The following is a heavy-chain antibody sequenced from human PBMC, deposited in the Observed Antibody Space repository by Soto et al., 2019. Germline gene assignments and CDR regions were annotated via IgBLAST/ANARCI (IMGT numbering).Heavy chain of an antibody. Sequence: GGSLRLSCAASGFTFSSYGMHWVRQAPGKGLEWVAVIWYDGSNKYYTDSVKGRFTISRDNSKNTRYLQMNSLRAEDTAVYYCARDWSPYCGGDCYSGFDYWGQGTLVTVS. D-gene: IGHD2-21*02. CDR2: IWYDGSNK. V-gene: IGHV3-33*01. J-gene: IGHJ4*02. CDR3: ARDWSPYCGGDCYSGFDY. CDR1: GFTFSSYG.